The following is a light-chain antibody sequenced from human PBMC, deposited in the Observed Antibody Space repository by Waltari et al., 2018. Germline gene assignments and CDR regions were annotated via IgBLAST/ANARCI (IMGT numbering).Light chain of an antibody. Sequence: AGLSQPQSVSDASRQAATLTCTGTSADVGNQGAAWMQQHQGHPPKRLPYRDNSRPSGIAERFFAARAGNTASLTITDLQPEDEADYYCSAWDDSLNTYIFATGTKVTVL. CDR3: SAWDDSLNTYI. CDR2: RDN. V-gene: IGLV10-54*04. CDR1: SADVGNQG. J-gene: IGLJ1*01.